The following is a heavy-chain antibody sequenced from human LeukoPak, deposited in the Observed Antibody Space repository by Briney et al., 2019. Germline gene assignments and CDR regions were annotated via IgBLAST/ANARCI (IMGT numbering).Heavy chain of an antibody. CDR2: IYTTGGT. V-gene: IGHV4-4*07. Sequence: SETLSLTCTASGGSISNYYWSWIRQPAGKGLEWIGRIYTTGGTNYNLSLQSRVTMSVDTSKNQFSLQLRSVTAADTAVYYCARDPGTHYYDSSGYYGWYFDLWGRGALVTVSS. J-gene: IGHJ2*01. CDR3: ARDPGTHYYDSSGYYGWYFDL. D-gene: IGHD3-22*01. CDR1: GGSISNYY.